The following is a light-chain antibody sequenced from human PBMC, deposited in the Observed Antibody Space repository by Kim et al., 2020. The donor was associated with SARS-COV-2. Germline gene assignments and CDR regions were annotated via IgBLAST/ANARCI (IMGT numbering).Light chain of an antibody. J-gene: IGLJ1*01. Sequence: ALGKTVRIRSQGDKLRHYYGNWNQQKPRQAPQLVLCDENTRPEGIPDRFSGSSSENTASLAITGAQAEEEADYYCHSRISSTKEYVFGPGTRVTVL. CDR3: HSRISSTKEYV. V-gene: IGLV3-19*01. CDR2: DEN. CDR1: KLRHYY.